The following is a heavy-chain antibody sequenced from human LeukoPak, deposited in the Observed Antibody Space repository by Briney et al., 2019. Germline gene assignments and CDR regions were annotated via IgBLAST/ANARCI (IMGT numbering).Heavy chain of an antibody. V-gene: IGHV3-48*03. Sequence: PGGSLRLSCAASGLTFSSSEMNWVRQAPGKGLEWVSYFNSSGSIIYYADSVKGRFTISRDNAKNSLYMQMSSLRAKDTAVYYCARDYYDSSGYYPPYYFDYWGQGTLVTVSS. CDR3: ARDYYDSSGYYPPYYFDY. CDR2: FNSSGSII. J-gene: IGHJ4*02. CDR1: GLTFSSSE. D-gene: IGHD3-22*01.